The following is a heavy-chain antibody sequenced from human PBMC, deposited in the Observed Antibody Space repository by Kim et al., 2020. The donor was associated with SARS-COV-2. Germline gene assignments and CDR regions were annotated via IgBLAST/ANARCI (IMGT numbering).Heavy chain of an antibody. CDR3: ARRRWRLLAAAGNFDY. CDR2: IYYSGST. D-gene: IGHD6-13*01. J-gene: IGHJ4*02. CDR1: GGSISSSSYY. V-gene: IGHV4-39*01. Sequence: SETLSLTCTVSGGSISSSSYYWGWIRQPPGKGLEWIGSIYYSGSTYYNPSLKSRVTISVDTSKNQFSLKLSSVTAADTAVYYCARRRWRLLAAAGNFDYWGQGTLVTVSS.